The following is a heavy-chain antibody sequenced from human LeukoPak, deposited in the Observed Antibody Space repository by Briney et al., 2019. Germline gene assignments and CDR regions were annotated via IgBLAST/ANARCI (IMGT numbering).Heavy chain of an antibody. D-gene: IGHD1-26*01. CDR1: GYTFTSYY. CDR2: INPSGGST. Sequence: ASVKVSCKASGYTFTSYYMHWVRQAPGQGLEWMGIINPSGGSTSYAQKFQGGVTMTRDTSTSTVYMGLSSLSSEDTAVYYCARDTGELPGLWGQGTLVTVSS. J-gene: IGHJ4*02. V-gene: IGHV1-46*01. CDR3: ARDTGELPGL.